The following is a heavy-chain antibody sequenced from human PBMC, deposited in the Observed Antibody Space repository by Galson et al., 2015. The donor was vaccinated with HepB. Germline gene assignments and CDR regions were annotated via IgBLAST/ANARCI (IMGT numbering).Heavy chain of an antibody. J-gene: IGHJ2*01. CDR1: GYAFSRNG. CDR2: IWYDGSNK. D-gene: IGHD2-15*01. Sequence: SLRLSCAASGYAFSRNGMTWVRQAPGQGLEWVGCIWYDGSNKHYGESVKGRFTISIDNSKNTLYIQMNSLRVEDTAVYYCARETVVLNWSLDLWGRGTLVTVSS. CDR3: ARETVVLNWSLDL. V-gene: IGHV3-33*01.